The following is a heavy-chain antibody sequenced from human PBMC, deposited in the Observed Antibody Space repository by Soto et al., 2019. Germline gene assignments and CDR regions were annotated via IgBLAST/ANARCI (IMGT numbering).Heavy chain of an antibody. CDR2: ISWNSGSI. J-gene: IGHJ6*02. D-gene: IGHD5-18*01. Sequence: EVQLVESGGGLVQPGRSLRLSCAASGFTFDDYAMHWVRQAPGKGLEWVSGISWNSGSIGYADSVKGRFTISRDNAKNSLYLQRNSLRAEDTALYYCAKGGYSYGSYYGMDVWGQGTTVTVSS. V-gene: IGHV3-9*01. CDR1: GFTFDDYA. CDR3: AKGGYSYGSYYGMDV.